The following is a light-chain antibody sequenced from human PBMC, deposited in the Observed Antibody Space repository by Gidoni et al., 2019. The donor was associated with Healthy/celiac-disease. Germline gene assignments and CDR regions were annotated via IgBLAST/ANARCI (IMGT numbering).Light chain of an antibody. CDR2: QAS. CDR3: QQYNSYPWT. CDR1: QSISSL. V-gene: IGKV1-5*03. Sequence: DIQITQSPSTLSASVGDRVTITCRASQSISSLLDWYQQKPGKAPKLLIYQASSLESGVPSRFSGSGSGTEFTLTISSLQPDDFATYYCQQYNSYPWTFGQGTKVEIK. J-gene: IGKJ1*01.